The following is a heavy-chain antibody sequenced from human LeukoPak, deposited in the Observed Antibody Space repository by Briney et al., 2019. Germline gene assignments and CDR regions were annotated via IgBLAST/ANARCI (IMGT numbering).Heavy chain of an antibody. J-gene: IGHJ4*02. V-gene: IGHV3-23*01. D-gene: IGHD6-6*01. Sequence: GGSLRLSCAASGLTFSTYAMRWIRQAPGKGLEWVSSIGGGGTTSYADSVKGRFTISRDLSKITVYLQMNSLRAEDTAVYYCAKMGVVAARPGTFDYWGQGTLVTVSS. CDR1: GLTFSTYA. CDR2: IGGGGTT. CDR3: AKMGVVAARPGTFDY.